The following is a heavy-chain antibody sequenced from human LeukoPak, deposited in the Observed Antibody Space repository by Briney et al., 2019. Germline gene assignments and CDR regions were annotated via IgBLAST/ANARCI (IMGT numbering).Heavy chain of an antibody. CDR1: GYTFTSYS. J-gene: IGHJ4*02. CDR3: ARASYCSGGGCYSDY. Sequence: ASVKVSCKASGYTFTSYSISWVRQAPGQGLEWMGWISAYNGNTIYAQKVKGRVTMTTDTSTSTAYMELRSLKSDDTAVYYCARASYCSGGGCYSDYWGQGTLVTVSS. V-gene: IGHV1-18*01. CDR2: ISAYNGNT. D-gene: IGHD2-15*01.